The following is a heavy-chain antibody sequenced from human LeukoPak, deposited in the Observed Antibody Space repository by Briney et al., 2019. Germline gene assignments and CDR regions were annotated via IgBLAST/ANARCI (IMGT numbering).Heavy chain of an antibody. D-gene: IGHD6-13*01. Sequence: GGSLRLSCAASGCTFSSYAMSWVRQAPGKGLEWVSAISGSGGSTYYADSVKGRFTISRDNSKNTLYLQMNSLRAEDTAVYYCASAASSSWYYFDYWGQGTLVTVSS. V-gene: IGHV3-23*01. J-gene: IGHJ4*02. CDR2: ISGSGGST. CDR3: ASAASSSWYYFDY. CDR1: GCTFSSYA.